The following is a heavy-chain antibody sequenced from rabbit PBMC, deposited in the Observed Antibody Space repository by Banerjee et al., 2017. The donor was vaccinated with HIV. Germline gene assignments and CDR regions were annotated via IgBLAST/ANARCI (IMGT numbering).Heavy chain of an antibody. V-gene: IGHV1S47*01. CDR2: IYVGSSGNT. D-gene: IGHD1-1*01. CDR3: ARAYGSSSSYYNL. CDR1: GFDFNGYY. Sequence: QEQLKETGGGLVQPGGSLTLSCKASGFDFNGYYMSWVRHAPGKGLVWIGIIYVGSSGNTYYASWAKGRFTISRSTSLNTVTLQMTNLTGADTATYFCARAYGSSSSYYNLWGPGTLVTVS. J-gene: IGHJ4*01.